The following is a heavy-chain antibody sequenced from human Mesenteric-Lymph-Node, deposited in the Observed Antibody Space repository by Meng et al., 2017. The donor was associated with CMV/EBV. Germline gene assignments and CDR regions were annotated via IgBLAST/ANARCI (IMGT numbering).Heavy chain of an antibody. V-gene: IGHV4-34*01. J-gene: IGHJ4*02. D-gene: IGHD4-23*01. CDR3: ARHQRWLKSEGGFNY. CDR2: INHSGST. Sequence: EQLQQWGAGLLKPSETPSPTCAVYGGSFRGYYWSWIRQPPGKGLEWIGEINHSGSTNYNPSLKSRVTISVDTSKNQFSLKLSSVTAADTAVYYCARHQRWLKSEGGFNYWGQGTLVTVSS. CDR1: GGSFRGYY.